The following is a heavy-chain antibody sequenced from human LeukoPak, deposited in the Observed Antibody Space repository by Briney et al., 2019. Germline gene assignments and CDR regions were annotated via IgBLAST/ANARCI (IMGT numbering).Heavy chain of an antibody. J-gene: IGHJ6*03. D-gene: IGHD5-18*01. Sequence: ASVKVSCKASGYTFTGYYMHWVRQAPGQGLEWMGWINPNSGGTDYAQKFQGRVTMTRDRSISTAYMELSRLRSDDTAVYYCASSGGGYSYGYPFHYYYYMDVWGKGTTVTISS. CDR3: ASSGGGYSYGYPFHYYYYMDV. CDR2: INPNSGGT. V-gene: IGHV1-2*02. CDR1: GYTFTGYY.